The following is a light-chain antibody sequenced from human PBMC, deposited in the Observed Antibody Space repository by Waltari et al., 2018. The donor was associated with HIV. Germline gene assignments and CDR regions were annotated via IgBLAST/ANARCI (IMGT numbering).Light chain of an antibody. CDR3: QQTYRIPQT. Sequence: DIQMTQSPSSLSASVGDRVTITCRASQTINRNLNWYQQIPGKAPKLLIFGAARLQSGVPARFSGSGSGTDFTLTVSSLQPEDFATYFCQQTYRIPQTFGQGTRVDIK. V-gene: IGKV1-39*01. J-gene: IGKJ5*01. CDR2: GAA. CDR1: QTINRN.